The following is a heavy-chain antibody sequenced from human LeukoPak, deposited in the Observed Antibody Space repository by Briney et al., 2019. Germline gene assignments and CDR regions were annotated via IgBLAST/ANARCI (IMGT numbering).Heavy chain of an antibody. Sequence: SETLSLTCTVSGGSISSFYWSWIRQPPGKGLEYIGYISYSETTSYNPSLKSRVTISVDTSKNQFSLKLSSVTAADTAVYYCARDYCTTTRCYPNYFDYWGQGTLVTVSS. D-gene: IGHD2-2*01. CDR3: ARDYCTTTRCYPNYFDY. CDR2: ISYSETT. V-gene: IGHV4-59*01. CDR1: GGSISSFY. J-gene: IGHJ4*02.